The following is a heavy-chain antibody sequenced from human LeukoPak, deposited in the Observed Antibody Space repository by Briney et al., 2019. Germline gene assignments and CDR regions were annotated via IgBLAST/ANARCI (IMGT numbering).Heavy chain of an antibody. J-gene: IGHJ4*02. Sequence: GGSLRLSCAASGFTFTSYAMSWVRQAPGKGLEWVSAISISGGSTYYADSVKGRFTISRDNSKNTLYLQMNSLRAEDTAVYYCAKSGISYYYDSSGYYFLDYWGQGTLVTVSS. CDR1: GFTFTSYA. CDR3: AKSGISYYYDSSGYYFLDY. D-gene: IGHD3-22*01. V-gene: IGHV3-23*01. CDR2: ISISGGST.